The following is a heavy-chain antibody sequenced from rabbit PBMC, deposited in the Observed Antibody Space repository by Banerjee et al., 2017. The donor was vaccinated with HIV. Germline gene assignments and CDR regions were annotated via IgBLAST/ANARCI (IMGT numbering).Heavy chain of an antibody. CDR1: GFSFSNKYV. D-gene: IGHD1-1*01. CDR3: GREHVIGHWTFDL. J-gene: IGHJ3*01. CDR2: INTSSGNT. V-gene: IGHV1S45*01. Sequence: QEQLEESGGDLVKPEGSLTLTCTASGFSFSNKYVMCWVRQAPGKGLEWIACINTSSGNTVYATWAKGRFTISKTSWTTVTLQMTSLTAADTATYFCGREHVIGHWTFDLWGQGTLVTVS.